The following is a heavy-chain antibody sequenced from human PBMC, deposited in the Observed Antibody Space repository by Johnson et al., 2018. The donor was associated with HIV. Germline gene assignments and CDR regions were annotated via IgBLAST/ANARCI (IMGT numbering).Heavy chain of an antibody. CDR1: GFTFSSYA. D-gene: IGHD6-6*01. CDR2: ISYDGSNK. V-gene: IGHV3-30*04. CDR3: ARVYSSSSAHAFDI. J-gene: IGHJ3*02. Sequence: QVQLVESGGGVVQPGRSLRLSCAASGFTFSSYAMHWVRQAPGKGLEWVAVISYDGSNKYYADSVKGRFTISRDNSKNTLYLQMNSLRAEDTAVYYCARVYSSSSAHAFDIGGQGTMVTVSS.